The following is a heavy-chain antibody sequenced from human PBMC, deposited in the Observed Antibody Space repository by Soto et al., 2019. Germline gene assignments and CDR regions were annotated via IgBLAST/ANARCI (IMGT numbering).Heavy chain of an antibody. CDR3: ARGREVAVGGDDYYYGMDV. J-gene: IGHJ6*02. CDR1: GGSFSGYY. Sequence: SETLSLTYAVYGGSFSGYYWSWIRQPPGKGLEWIGEINHSGSTNYNPSLKSRVTISVDTSKNQFSLKLSSVTAADTAVYYCARGREVAVGGDDYYYGMDVWGQGTTVTVSS. V-gene: IGHV4-34*01. CDR2: INHSGST. D-gene: IGHD6-19*01.